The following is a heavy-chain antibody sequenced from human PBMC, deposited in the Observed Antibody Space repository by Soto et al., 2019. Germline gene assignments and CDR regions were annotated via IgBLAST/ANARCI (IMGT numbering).Heavy chain of an antibody. Sequence: SETLSLTCTVSGGSISDYYWSWIRQPPGKGLEWIGYIYYSGSTYYNPSLKSRVTISVDTSKNQFSLKLSSVTAADTAVYYCARAMVVTQNWFDPWGQGTLVTVSS. CDR3: ARAMVVTQNWFDP. CDR2: IYYSGST. J-gene: IGHJ5*02. D-gene: IGHD2-21*02. V-gene: IGHV4-30-4*01. CDR1: GGSISDYY.